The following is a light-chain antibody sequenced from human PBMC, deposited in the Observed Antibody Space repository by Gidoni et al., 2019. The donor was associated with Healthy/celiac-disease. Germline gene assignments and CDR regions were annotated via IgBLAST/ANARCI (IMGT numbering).Light chain of an antibody. Sequence: QSALTQPASVSGSPGQSITISCTGTSRDVGGYNYVPWYQQHPGKAPKLMIYEVSNRPSGVSNRFSGSKSGNTASLTISGLQAEDEADYYCSSYTSSSTLDYVFGTGTKVTVL. CDR3: SSYTSSSTLDYV. CDR2: EVS. CDR1: SRDVGGYNY. V-gene: IGLV2-14*01. J-gene: IGLJ1*01.